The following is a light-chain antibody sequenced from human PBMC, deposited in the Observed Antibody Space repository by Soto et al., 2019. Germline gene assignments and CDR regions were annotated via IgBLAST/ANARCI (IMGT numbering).Light chain of an antibody. CDR3: AAWDDSLNGPV. Sequence: QSALTQPPSASGTPGQRVTIACSGSSSNIGSNTVNWYQQLPGTAPKLLIYSNNQRPSGVPDRFSGSKSGTSASLAISGLQIEDEADYYCAAWDDSLNGPVFGGGTKLTVL. J-gene: IGLJ2*01. CDR2: SNN. V-gene: IGLV1-44*01. CDR1: SSNIGSNT.